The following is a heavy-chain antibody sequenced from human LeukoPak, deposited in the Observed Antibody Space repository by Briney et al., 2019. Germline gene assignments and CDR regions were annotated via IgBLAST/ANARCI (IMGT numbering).Heavy chain of an antibody. V-gene: IGHV3-64D*09. J-gene: IGHJ4*02. Sequence: PGGSLRLSCSASGFTFSNYTMHWVRQAPGKGLGFVSGISSSGGNTYDADSVKSRFTISRDNSKDTLYLQMSSLRTEDTALYYCVKDRAPYSNGWGFDYWGQGTLVTVSS. CDR3: VKDRAPYSNGWGFDY. CDR1: GFTFSNYT. D-gene: IGHD6-19*01. CDR2: ISSSGGNT.